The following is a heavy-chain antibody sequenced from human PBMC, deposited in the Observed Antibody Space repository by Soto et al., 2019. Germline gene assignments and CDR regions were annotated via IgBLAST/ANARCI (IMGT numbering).Heavy chain of an antibody. Sequence: SETLSLTCTVSGVSIVSAIYYWGLVRQPPGKGLEWIGTLYYSGSTYYNPSLKSRITMSVDTSKNHFSLRLSSVTAADTAVYYCARHFTNTDYYYYLDVWGQGTTVTVSS. CDR3: ARHFTNTDYYYYLDV. CDR1: GVSIVSAIYY. J-gene: IGHJ6*03. V-gene: IGHV4-39*01. CDR2: LYYSGST.